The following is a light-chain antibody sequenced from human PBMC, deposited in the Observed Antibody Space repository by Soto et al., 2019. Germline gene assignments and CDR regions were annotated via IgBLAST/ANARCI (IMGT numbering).Light chain of an antibody. CDR3: QQHRSWPRT. CDR1: QTVLSD. Sequence: EILLTQSPATLSVSPGETATLSCRASQTVLSDLAWYQQKPGQAPRLLVYGATTRATDAPAKFRGRGSGTEFSLTISSLQSGDSATYYCQQHRSWPRTFGQGSRVEI. CDR2: GAT. V-gene: IGKV3-15*01. J-gene: IGKJ1*01.